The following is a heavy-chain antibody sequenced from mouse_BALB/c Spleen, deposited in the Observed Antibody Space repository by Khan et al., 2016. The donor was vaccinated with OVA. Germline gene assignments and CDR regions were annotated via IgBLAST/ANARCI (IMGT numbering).Heavy chain of an antibody. CDR2: INPSTGYT. V-gene: IGHV1-7*01. D-gene: IGHD1-1*01. CDR3: VTHGSSAAWVTY. CDR1: CYTFTSYW. J-gene: IGHJ3*01. Sequence: QVQLKQPGAELAKPGASVKMSSKASCYTFTSYWMPWVKQSPGQGLEWIGYINPSTGYTEYNQKFKDKATFTADKSSSTAYMQLSSLTSEDSAVYYCVTHGSSAAWVTYWGQGTLVTVSA.